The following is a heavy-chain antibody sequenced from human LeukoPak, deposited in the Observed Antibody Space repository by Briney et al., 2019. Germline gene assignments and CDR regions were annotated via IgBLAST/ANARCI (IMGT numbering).Heavy chain of an antibody. CDR1: GGTFSSYA. Sequence: ASVKVSCKASGGTFSSYAISWVRQAPGQGLEWMGRIIPIFGTANYAQKFQGRVTITTDESTSTAYMELSSLRSEDTAVYYCARRVYCTTTRCYGYFDYWGQGTLVTVSS. CDR3: ARRVYCTTTRCYGYFDY. D-gene: IGHD2-2*01. CDR2: IIPIFGTA. J-gene: IGHJ4*02. V-gene: IGHV1-69*05.